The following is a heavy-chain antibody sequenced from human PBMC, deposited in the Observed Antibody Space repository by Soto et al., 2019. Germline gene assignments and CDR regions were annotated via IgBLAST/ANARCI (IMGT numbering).Heavy chain of an antibody. V-gene: IGHV3-30*18. CDR1: GFTFSSYG. D-gene: IGHD6-19*01. Sequence: GGSLRLSCAACGFTFSSYGMHWVRQAPGKGLEWVAVISYDGSNKYYADSVKGRFTISRDNSKNTLYLQMNSLRAEDTAVYYCAKDYRRIAVAGTFDYWGQGTLVTVSS. CDR2: ISYDGSNK. J-gene: IGHJ4*02. CDR3: AKDYRRIAVAGTFDY.